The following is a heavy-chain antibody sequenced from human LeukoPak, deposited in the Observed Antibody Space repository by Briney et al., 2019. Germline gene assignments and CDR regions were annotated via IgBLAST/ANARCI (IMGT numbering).Heavy chain of an antibody. D-gene: IGHD2-2*01. CDR1: GFNFTSYW. CDR2: IYPGDSDT. V-gene: IGHV5-51*01. CDR3: ARHRPAAAGYYYYYMDV. J-gene: IGHJ6*03. Sequence: GESLQISCKGSGFNFTSYWIGWARQLPGKGLEGMGIIYPGDSDTRYSPSFQGQVTISADKSISTAYLQWSSPKASDTAMYYCARHRPAAAGYYYYYMDVWGKGTTVTVSS.